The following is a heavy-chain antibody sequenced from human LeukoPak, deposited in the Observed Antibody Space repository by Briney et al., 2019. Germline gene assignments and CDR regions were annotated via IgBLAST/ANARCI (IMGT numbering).Heavy chain of an antibody. CDR2: ISGSGGST. J-gene: IGHJ3*02. V-gene: IGHV3-23*01. CDR3: AKDITMIVVVMIGAFDI. Sequence: GGSLRLSCAASGFTFSSYAMSWVRQAPGKGLEWVSAISGSGGSTYYADSVKGRFTISRDNSKNTLYLQMNSLRAEDTAVYYCAKDITMIVVVMIGAFDIWGQGTMVTVSS. CDR1: GFTFSSYA. D-gene: IGHD3-22*01.